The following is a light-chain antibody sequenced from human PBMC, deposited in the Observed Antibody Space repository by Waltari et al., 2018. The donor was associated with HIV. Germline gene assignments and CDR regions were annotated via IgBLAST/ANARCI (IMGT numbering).Light chain of an antibody. CDR2: RND. V-gene: IGLV1-47*01. CDR3: STWDNSLSHWV. Sequence: QSVVTQPPSASGTPGQNISISCSGDISNPGGHFLYWYQQRPGTAPRLLLYRNDQRPSGVPDRFSGSKSATSASLAISGLRSEDEADYHCSTWDNSLSHWVFGGGTKVTVL. J-gene: IGLJ3*02. CDR1: ISNPGGHF.